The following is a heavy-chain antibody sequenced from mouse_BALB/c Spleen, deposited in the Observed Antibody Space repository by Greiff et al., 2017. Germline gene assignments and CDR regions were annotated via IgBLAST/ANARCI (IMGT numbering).Heavy chain of an antibody. Sequence: VHLVESGGGLVKPGGSLKLSCAASGFTFSSYAMSWVRQTPEKRLEWVASISSGGSTYYPDSVKGRFTISRDNARNILYLQMSSLRSEDTAMYYCARWTIENFDYWGQGTTLTVSS. CDR2: ISSGGST. CDR1: GFTFSSYA. J-gene: IGHJ2*01. V-gene: IGHV5-6-5*01. CDR3: ARWTIENFDY.